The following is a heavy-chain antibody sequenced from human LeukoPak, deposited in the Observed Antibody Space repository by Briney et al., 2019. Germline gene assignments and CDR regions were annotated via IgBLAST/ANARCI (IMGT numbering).Heavy chain of an antibody. D-gene: IGHD3-10*01. CDR1: GGAISSTGDY. V-gene: IGHV4-39*07. CDR2: MYYTGST. J-gene: IGHJ3*02. Sequence: SETLSLTCTVSGGAISSTGDYWGWIRQPPGKGLEWIGTMYYTGSTYYNPSLKSRVTISVDTSKNQFSLKLSSVTAADTAVYYCARNNYYGSGSYYGIWGQGTMVTVSS. CDR3: ARNNYYGSGSYYGI.